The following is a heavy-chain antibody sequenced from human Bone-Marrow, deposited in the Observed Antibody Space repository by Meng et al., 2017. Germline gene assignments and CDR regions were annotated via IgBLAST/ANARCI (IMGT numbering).Heavy chain of an antibody. Sequence: VQLVQSRAEVKKPGASVQVSWNASGYTFTSDGISWVRQATGQGREWMGWISDYNGNTNYAQKLQGRVTMTTDTSTSTAYMELRSLRSDDTAVYYCARDPHYYDSSGYFPFGYWGQGTLVTVSS. D-gene: IGHD3-22*01. V-gene: IGHV1-18*01. CDR2: ISDYNGNT. J-gene: IGHJ4*02. CDR3: ARDPHYYDSSGYFPFGY. CDR1: GYTFTSDG.